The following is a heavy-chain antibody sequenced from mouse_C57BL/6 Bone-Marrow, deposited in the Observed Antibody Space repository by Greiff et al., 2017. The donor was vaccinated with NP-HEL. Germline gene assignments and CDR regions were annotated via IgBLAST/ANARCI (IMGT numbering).Heavy chain of an antibody. CDR1: GYTFTSYD. V-gene: IGHV1-85*01. CDR2: IYPRDGST. J-gene: IGHJ3*01. Sequence: VQLQQSGPELVKPGASVKLSCKASGYTFTSYDINWVKQRPGQGLEWIGWIYPRDGSTKYNEKFKGKATLTVDTSSSTAYMELHSLTSEDSAVYFCVPSSPFAYWGQGTLVTVSA. CDR3: VPSSPFAY.